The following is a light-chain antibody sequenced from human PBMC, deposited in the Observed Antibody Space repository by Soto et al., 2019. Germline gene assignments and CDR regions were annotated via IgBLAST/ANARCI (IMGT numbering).Light chain of an antibody. J-gene: IGLJ3*02. Sequence: QSVLTQPPSVSGAPGQRVTLSCTGNSSNLGAGYDVHWYKQVPGAAPKLVIFGNRNRPSGVPERFSGSKSGTSASLAFTGLQAEDEADYYCQAYDYSLTASVFGGGTKLTVL. V-gene: IGLV1-40*01. CDR1: SSNLGAGYD. CDR3: QAYDYSLTASV. CDR2: GNR.